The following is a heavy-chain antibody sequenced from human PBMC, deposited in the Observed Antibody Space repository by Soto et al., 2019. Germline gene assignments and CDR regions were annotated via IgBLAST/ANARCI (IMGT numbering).Heavy chain of an antibody. Sequence: ASVKVSCKASGYPFTSYGISWVRQAPGQGLEWMGWISAYNGNTNYAQKLQGRVTMTTDTSTSTAYMELRSLRSDDTAVYYCARDGSGCSSTSCYHYYYYGMDVWGQGTTVTVSS. V-gene: IGHV1-18*04. CDR3: ARDGSGCSSTSCYHYYYYGMDV. CDR2: ISAYNGNT. D-gene: IGHD2-2*01. CDR1: GYPFTSYG. J-gene: IGHJ6*02.